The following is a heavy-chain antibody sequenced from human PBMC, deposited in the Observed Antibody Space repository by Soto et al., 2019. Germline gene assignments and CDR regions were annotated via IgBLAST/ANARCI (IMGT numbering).Heavy chain of an antibody. Sequence: QVQLQESGPGLVKPSETLSLTCTVSGGSINSYYWSWIRQPPGKGLEWIGYIYYSGSTSYNPSLKSRVTLSVDTSKNQFSLRLNSVTAADTAVYYCARGRSIWHYWGQGTLVTASS. V-gene: IGHV4-59*01. CDR2: IYYSGST. CDR3: ARGRSIWHY. D-gene: IGHD6-13*01. J-gene: IGHJ4*02. CDR1: GGSINSYY.